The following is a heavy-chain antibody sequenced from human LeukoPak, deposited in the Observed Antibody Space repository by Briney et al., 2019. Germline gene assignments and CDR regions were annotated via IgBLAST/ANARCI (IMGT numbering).Heavy chain of an antibody. V-gene: IGHV4-34*01. CDR3: ARGPLPFIVGTKGLDY. CDR1: GGSFSGYY. CDR2: INHSGST. D-gene: IGHD1-26*01. J-gene: IGHJ4*02. Sequence: KPSETLSLTCAVYGGSFSGYYWSWIRQPPGKGLEWLGEINHSGSTNYNPSLKSRVTISVDTSKNQFSLKLSSVTAADTAVYYCARGPLPFIVGTKGLDYWGQGTLVTVSS.